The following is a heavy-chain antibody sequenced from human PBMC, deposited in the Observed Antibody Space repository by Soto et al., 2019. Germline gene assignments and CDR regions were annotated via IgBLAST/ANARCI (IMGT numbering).Heavy chain of an antibody. Sequence: ASVKVSCKASGGTFSSYAISWVRQAPGQGLEWMGGIIPIFGTANYAQKFQGRVTITADKSTSTAYMELSSLRSEDTAVYYCARSQSRGITGSVYGGMDVWGQGTTVTVSS. V-gene: IGHV1-69*06. CDR1: GGTFSSYA. CDR3: ARSQSRGITGSVYGGMDV. J-gene: IGHJ6*02. CDR2: IIPIFGTA. D-gene: IGHD1-20*01.